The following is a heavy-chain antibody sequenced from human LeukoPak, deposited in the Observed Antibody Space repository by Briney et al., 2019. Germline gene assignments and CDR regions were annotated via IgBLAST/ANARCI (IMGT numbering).Heavy chain of an antibody. J-gene: IGHJ4*02. Sequence: GGSLRLSCAASGFTFSSYAMSWVRQAPGKGLEWVSAISGSGGSTYYADSVKGRFTISRDNSKNTLYPQMNSLRAEDTAVYYCAKGSYFDWLKTPFDYWGQGTLVTVSS. CDR2: ISGSGGST. CDR1: GFTFSSYA. V-gene: IGHV3-23*01. CDR3: AKGSYFDWLKTPFDY. D-gene: IGHD3-9*01.